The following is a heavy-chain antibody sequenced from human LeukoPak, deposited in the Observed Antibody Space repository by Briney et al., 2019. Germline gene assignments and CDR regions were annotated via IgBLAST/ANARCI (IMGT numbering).Heavy chain of an antibody. V-gene: IGHV3-48*02. CDR3: ARFNWGSNVRYYYAMDV. CDR2: IRTTAEGANYA. CDR1: GFTFSSYS. Sequence: GGSLRLSCAASGFTFSSYSLNWVRQAPGQGLEWISNIRTTAEGANYAYYADSVKGRVTISRDDAKNTLYLHMNSLRDDDTAVYYCARFNWGSNVRYYYAMDVWGQGTTVTVSS. J-gene: IGHJ6*02. D-gene: IGHD7-27*01.